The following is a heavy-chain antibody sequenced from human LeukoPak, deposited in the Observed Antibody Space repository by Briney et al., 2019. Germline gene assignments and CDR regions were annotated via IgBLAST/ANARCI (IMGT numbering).Heavy chain of an antibody. Sequence: SVKVSCKASGGTFSSYAFSWVRQAPGQGLEWMGRIIPIFGTADYAQKFQGRITITTDESTSTAYMELSSLRSEDTAVYYCARDRPDMGFDYWGQGTLGTVSS. CDR2: IIPIFGTA. D-gene: IGHD3-16*01. CDR3: ARDRPDMGFDY. CDR1: GGTFSSYA. V-gene: IGHV1-69*05. J-gene: IGHJ4*02.